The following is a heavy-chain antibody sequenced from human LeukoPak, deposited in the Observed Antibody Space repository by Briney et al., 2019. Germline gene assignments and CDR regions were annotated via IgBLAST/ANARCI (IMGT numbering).Heavy chain of an antibody. J-gene: IGHJ4*02. Sequence: PGGSLRLSCAASGLTFSNSAMHWVRQAPGKGLEWVAVISYDGSNAYCADSVKGRCTISRDNSKNTLYLQMNSLRAEDTAAYYCARDRFSSGAAYFDYWGQGTLVTVSS. V-gene: IGHV3-30-3*01. D-gene: IGHD6-19*01. CDR1: GLTFSNSA. CDR3: ARDRFSSGAAYFDY. CDR2: ISYDGSNA.